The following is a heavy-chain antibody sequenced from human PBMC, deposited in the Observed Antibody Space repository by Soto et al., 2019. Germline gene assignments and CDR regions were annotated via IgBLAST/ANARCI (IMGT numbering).Heavy chain of an antibody. Sequence: EVQLPEAGGGLVQPGGSLRLSCAASGFTFSTYAMSWVRRAPGKGLEWVSVISASGGSTFYADSVKGRFTVSRDNSRNTLYLQVISLRVEDTAVYYCAKDLRTSTNYNYGMDVWGQGTTVTVSS. CDR2: ISASGGST. J-gene: IGHJ6*02. V-gene: IGHV3-23*01. CDR1: GFTFSTYA. CDR3: AKDLRTSTNYNYGMDV.